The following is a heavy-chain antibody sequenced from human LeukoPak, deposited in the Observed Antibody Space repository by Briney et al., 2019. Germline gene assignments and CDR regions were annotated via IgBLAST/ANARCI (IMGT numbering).Heavy chain of an antibody. D-gene: IGHD6-19*01. J-gene: IGHJ5*02. Sequence: GGSLRLSCAASGFTFSSYAMHWVRQAPGKGLEWVAVISYDGSNKYYADSVKGRFTISRDNSKNTLYLQMNSLRAEDTAVYYCARSGIAVAGNWFDPWGQGTLVTVPS. CDR3: ARSGIAVAGNWFDP. CDR1: GFTFSSYA. CDR2: ISYDGSNK. V-gene: IGHV3-30-3*01.